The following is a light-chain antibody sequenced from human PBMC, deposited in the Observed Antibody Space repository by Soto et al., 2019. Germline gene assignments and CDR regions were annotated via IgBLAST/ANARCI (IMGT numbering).Light chain of an antibody. J-gene: IGLJ1*01. CDR1: SSDVGGYQY. Sequence: QSALTPLPSSSGSPGQSVTISCTGTSSDVGGYQYVSWYQQYPGKAPKLMIYAVNKRPSGVPDRFSGSRSGNTASLTVSGLQAEDEADYYCSSYAGSNNYVFGTGTKVTVL. V-gene: IGLV2-8*01. CDR3: SSYAGSNNYV. CDR2: AVN.